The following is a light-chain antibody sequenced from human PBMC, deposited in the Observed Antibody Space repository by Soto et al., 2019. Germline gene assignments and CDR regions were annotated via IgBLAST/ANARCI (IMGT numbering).Light chain of an antibody. CDR1: SGDFGGYNY. J-gene: IGLJ1*01. CDR2: GVT. V-gene: IGLV2-14*01. Sequence: QSALTQPASVSGSPGQSITISCTGSSGDFGGYNYVSWYQQHPGKAPQLLIYGVTNRPSGVSSRFSGSKSGNTASLTISGLQADDEADYYCRSYTNSNTLPVFGTGTKLTVL. CDR3: RSYTNSNTLPV.